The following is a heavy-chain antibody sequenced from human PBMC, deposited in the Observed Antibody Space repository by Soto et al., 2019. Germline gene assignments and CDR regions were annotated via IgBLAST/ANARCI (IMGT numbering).Heavy chain of an antibody. J-gene: IGHJ4*02. CDR2: INPSSGTT. V-gene: IGHV1-46*03. CDR1: GYTFTSYY. CDR3: ARRGMTTVTSFDY. Sequence: ASVKVSCKASGYTFTSYYMHWVRQAPGQGLEWMGIINPSSGTTSYAQKFQGRVTMTRDTSTSTVYMELSSLRSEDTAVYYCARRGMTTVTSFDYWGQGTLVTVSS. D-gene: IGHD4-17*01.